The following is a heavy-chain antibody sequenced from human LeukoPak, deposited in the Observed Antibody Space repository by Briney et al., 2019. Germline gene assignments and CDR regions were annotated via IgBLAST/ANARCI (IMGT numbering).Heavy chain of an antibody. D-gene: IGHD6-6*01. V-gene: IGHV1-8*01. CDR3: ARPRIAARGYWFDP. CDR2: MNPNSGNT. Sequence: SVKVSCKASGYTFTSYDINWVRQATGQGLEWMGWMNPNSGNTGYAQKFQGRVTMTRNTSISTAYMELSSLRSEDTAVYYCARPRIAARGYWFDPWGQGTLVTVSS. J-gene: IGHJ5*02. CDR1: GYTFTSYD.